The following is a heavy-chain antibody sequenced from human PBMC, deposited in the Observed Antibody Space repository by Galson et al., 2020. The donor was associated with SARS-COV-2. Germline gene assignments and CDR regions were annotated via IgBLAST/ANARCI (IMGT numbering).Heavy chain of an antibody. CDR3: ARDVSGGASDI. CDR2: ISHDGSIE. V-gene: IGHV3-30-3*01. J-gene: IGHJ3*02. Sequence: GGSLRLSCAASGFTFTNYAIHWVRQAPGKGLEWVAVISHDGSIEVYADSVKGRFTISRDNSENMLFLQMDSLRADDTAVYYCARDVSGGASDIWGQGTMVTVSS. D-gene: IGHD1-26*01. CDR1: GFTFTNYA.